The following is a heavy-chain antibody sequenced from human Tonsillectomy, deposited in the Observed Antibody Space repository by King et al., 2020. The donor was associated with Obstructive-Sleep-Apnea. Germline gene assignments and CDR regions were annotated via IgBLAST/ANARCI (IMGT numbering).Heavy chain of an antibody. D-gene: IGHD5-12*01. CDR1: GYTFTGYY. CDR3: ARDKISGYGLFDY. V-gene: IGHV1-2*04. Sequence: VQLVESGTEVKKPGASVKVSCKASGYTFTGYYIHWVRQAPGQGLEWIGRINPNSGGTNYSQKFQGWVTMTRDTSISTAYMALSRLRSDDTAVYYCARDKISGYGLFDYWGQGTLVTVSS. CDR2: INPNSGGT. J-gene: IGHJ4*02.